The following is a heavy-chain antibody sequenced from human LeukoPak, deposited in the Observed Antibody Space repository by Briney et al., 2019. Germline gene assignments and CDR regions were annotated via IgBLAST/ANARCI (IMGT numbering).Heavy chain of an antibody. D-gene: IGHD2-2*01. V-gene: IGHV1-18*04. CDR1: GGTFSSYG. CDR2: ISAYNGNT. CDR3: AREVVVPAASYWYFDL. J-gene: IGHJ2*01. Sequence: ASVKVSCKASGGTFSSYGISWVRQAHGQGLEWMGWISAYNGNTNYAQKLQGRVTMTTDTSTSTAYMELRSLRSDDTAVYYCAREVVVPAASYWYFDLWGRGTLVTVSS.